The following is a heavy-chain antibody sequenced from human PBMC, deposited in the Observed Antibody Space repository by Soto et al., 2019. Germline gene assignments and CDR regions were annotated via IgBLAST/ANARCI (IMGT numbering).Heavy chain of an antibody. D-gene: IGHD3-10*01. CDR1: GGSISSYY. V-gene: IGHV4-59*01. CDR2: IYYSGST. Sequence: TLSLTCTVSGGSISSYYWSWIRQPPGKGLEWIGYIYYSGSTNYNPSLKSRVTISVDTSKRQFSLRLTSVTAADTAVYYCARDGYDGSGSPYPAYWGPGTQVTVSS. J-gene: IGHJ4*02. CDR3: ARDGYDGSGSPYPAY.